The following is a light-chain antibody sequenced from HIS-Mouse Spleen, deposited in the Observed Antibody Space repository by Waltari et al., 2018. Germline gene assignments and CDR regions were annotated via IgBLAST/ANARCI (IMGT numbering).Light chain of an antibody. CDR1: ALPKHS. CDR3: YSTDSSGNHRV. CDR2: EDS. Sequence: SYELTQPPSVSVSPGQTARIPCPGHALPKHSSYWYQQKSGQAPVLVIYEDSKRPSGIPERFSGSSSGTMATLTISGAQVEDEADYYCYSTDSSGNHRVYGGGTKLTVL. V-gene: IGLV3-10*01. J-gene: IGLJ2*01.